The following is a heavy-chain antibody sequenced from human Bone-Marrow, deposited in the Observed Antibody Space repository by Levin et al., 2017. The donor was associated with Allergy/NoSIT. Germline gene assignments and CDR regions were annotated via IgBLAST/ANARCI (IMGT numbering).Heavy chain of an antibody. Sequence: GESLKISCVASGFTFSSYWVSWFRQAPGKGLEWVASIKNDGSEKYYVDSVKGRFTISRDNAKNSLFLQMNSLRAEDTAVYYCARDFWGIVLLIPATNFDYWGQGTLVTVSS. D-gene: IGHD2-15*01. CDR2: IKNDGSEK. J-gene: IGHJ4*02. V-gene: IGHV3-7*01. CDR3: ARDFWGIVLLIPATNFDY. CDR1: GFTFSSYW.